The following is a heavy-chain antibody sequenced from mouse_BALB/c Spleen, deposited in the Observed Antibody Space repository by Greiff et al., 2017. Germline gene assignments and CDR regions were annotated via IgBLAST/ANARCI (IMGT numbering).Heavy chain of an antibody. J-gene: IGHJ4*01. CDR2: IYPGDGAT. D-gene: IGHD2-14*01. CDR1: GYAFSSYW. CDR3: ARSGVRFAMDY. V-gene: IGHV1-80*01. Sequence: QVQLKESGAELVRPGSSVTISCKASGYAFSSYWMNWVKQRPGQGLEWIGQIYPGDGATNYNGKFKGKATLTADKSSSTAYMQLSSLTSEDSAVYFCARSGVRFAMDYWGQGTSVTVSS.